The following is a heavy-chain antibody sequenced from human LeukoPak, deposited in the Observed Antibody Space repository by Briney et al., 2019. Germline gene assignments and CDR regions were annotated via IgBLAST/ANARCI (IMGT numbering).Heavy chain of an antibody. J-gene: IGHJ6*02. CDR2: IRSKAYGGTT. Sequence: PGGSLRLSCTAYGFIFGDHAMSWVRQAPGKGLEWVGFIRSKAYGGTTEYAASVKGRFTISRDDSKSIAYLQMNSLETEDTALYHCTRGPILLWMHNGMDVWGQGTTVTVSS. D-gene: IGHD5-18*01. CDR1: GFIFGDHA. V-gene: IGHV3-49*04. CDR3: TRGPILLWMHNGMDV.